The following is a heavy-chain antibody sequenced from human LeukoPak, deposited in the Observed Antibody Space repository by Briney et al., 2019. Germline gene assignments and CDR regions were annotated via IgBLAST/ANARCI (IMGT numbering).Heavy chain of an antibody. CDR1: GFNFKTYP. CDR3: ARVLGFGSPPAY. D-gene: IGHD3-10*01. J-gene: IGHJ4*02. CDR2: ISFDGSDK. Sequence: GGSLRLSCAAPGFNFKTYPMHWVRQAPGKGLEWVGLISFDGSDKSYADSVEGRFTISRDNSKNTLYLQMNSLTSEDTAVYYCARVLGFGSPPAYWGQGTLVSVSS. V-gene: IGHV3-30*04.